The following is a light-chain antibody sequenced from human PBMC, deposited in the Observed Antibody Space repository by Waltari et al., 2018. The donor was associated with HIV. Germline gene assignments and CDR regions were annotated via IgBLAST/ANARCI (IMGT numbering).Light chain of an antibody. J-gene: IGLJ2*01. Sequence: QSALTQPPSASGSPGPSVTIPCTGTSRDVGGYNYVSWYPHTPGKAPKLMIDAGSKRPSGVPDRFSGSKSGNTASLTVSELQAEDEAEYYCSSYAGSNNVIFGGGTKLTVL. V-gene: IGLV2-8*01. CDR2: AGS. CDR1: SRDVGGYNY. CDR3: SSYAGSNNVI.